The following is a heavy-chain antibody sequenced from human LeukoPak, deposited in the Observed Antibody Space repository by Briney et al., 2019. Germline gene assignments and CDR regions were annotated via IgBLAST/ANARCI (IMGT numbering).Heavy chain of an antibody. CDR1: GGSISSSSYY. J-gene: IGHJ4*02. V-gene: IGHV4-39*07. CDR2: IYYSGST. Sequence: SETLSLTCTVSGGSISSSSYYWGWIRQPPGKGLEWIGSIYYSGSTYYNPSLKSRVTISVDTSKNQFSLKLSSVTAADTAVYYCARRRYCSGGSCYSGIDYWGQGTLVTVSS. D-gene: IGHD2-15*01. CDR3: ARRRYCSGGSCYSGIDY.